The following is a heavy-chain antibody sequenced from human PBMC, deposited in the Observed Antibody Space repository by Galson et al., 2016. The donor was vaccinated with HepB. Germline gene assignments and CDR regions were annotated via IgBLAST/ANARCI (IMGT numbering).Heavy chain of an antibody. Sequence: SLRLSCAASGFTFSTYPMIWVRQAPGKGLEWVADINGRADSTHYRDSVKGRFIISRDNSKNTLYLQMNTLRVEDTAIYYCTKDGNRKDDYWGQGILVTVSS. D-gene: IGHD1-14*01. CDR2: INGRADST. CDR3: TKDGNRKDDY. J-gene: IGHJ4*02. CDR1: GFTFSTYP. V-gene: IGHV3-23*01.